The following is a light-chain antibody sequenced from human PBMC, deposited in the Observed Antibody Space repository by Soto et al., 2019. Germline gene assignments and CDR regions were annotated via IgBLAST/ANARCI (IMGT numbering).Light chain of an antibody. CDR2: GAS. CDR1: QRVSSN. V-gene: IGKV3-15*01. J-gene: IGKJ4*01. Sequence: EIVTTQSPATLSMSPGERATISCRASQRVSSNLAWYKQQPGQAPRLLIYGASTRVTGFPARFSGSGSGTEFTLTISSLQSEDFAVYYCQQYNNWPLTVGGGTKVDSK. CDR3: QQYNNWPLT.